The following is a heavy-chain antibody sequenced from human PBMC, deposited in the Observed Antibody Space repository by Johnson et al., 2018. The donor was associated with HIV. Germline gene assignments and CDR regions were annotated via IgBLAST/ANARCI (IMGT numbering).Heavy chain of an antibody. CDR1: KFAFSTYG. Sequence: QVQLVESGGGVVQPGRSLRLSCAASKFAFSTYGMHWVRQAPGKGLEWVAVISYDGNNKYYADSVKGRFTISRENSKNTLFLQMNSLRAEDTAVYYCAKDLGESEKEEWLSPCLLSLGPASSVLQLTDNVRGLLGLRWPMWG. J-gene: IGHJ1*01. D-gene: IGHD3-10*02. CDR2: ISYDGNNK. CDR3: AKDLGESEKEEWLSPCLLSLGPASSVLQLTDNVRGLLGLRWPM. V-gene: IGHV3-30*18.